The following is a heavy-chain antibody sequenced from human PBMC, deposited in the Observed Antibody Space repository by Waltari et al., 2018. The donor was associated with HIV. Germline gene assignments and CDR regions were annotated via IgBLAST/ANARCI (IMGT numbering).Heavy chain of an antibody. D-gene: IGHD6-19*01. V-gene: IGHV4-59*01. Sequence: QVHLQESGPGLVKPSETLSLTCTVPGGPISTYYWSWIRQSPGKGLEWIGYIYYSGSTNYNAPLQSRVTISVDTSKNQFSLKLNSVTAADTAVYYCARIKPVGAVAGPFDYWGQGTLVTVSS. CDR3: ARIKPVGAVAGPFDY. J-gene: IGHJ4*02. CDR2: IYYSGST. CDR1: GGPISTYY.